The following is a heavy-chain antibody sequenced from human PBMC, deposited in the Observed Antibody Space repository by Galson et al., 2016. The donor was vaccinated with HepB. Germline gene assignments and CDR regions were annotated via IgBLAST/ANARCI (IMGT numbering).Heavy chain of an antibody. CDR3: AKDLHDSSGYYWGGAFDI. CDR2: NDGGGGST. D-gene: IGHD3-22*01. J-gene: IGHJ3*02. Sequence: SLRLSCAASGFTFSNYAMSWVRQAPGKGLEWVSGNDGGGGSTCHADSVKGRFTISRDNSKNTLYLQMSSLRAEDTAVYYCAKDLHDSSGYYWGGAFDIWGQGTMVTVSS. V-gene: IGHV3-23*01. CDR1: GFTFSNYA.